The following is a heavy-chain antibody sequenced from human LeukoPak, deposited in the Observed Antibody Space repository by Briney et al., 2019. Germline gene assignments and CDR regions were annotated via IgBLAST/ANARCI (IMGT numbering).Heavy chain of an antibody. CDR2: IYYSGST. CDR3: AKSGGYGLIDY. Sequence: PSETLSLTCTVSGASISGTAYYWGWVRQPPRKGLEWIGNIYYSGSTYYNASLQSRVTISIDTSKNQFSLRLSSVTAADTAMCFCAKSGGYGLIDYWGQGTLVTVSS. V-gene: IGHV4-39*01. D-gene: IGHD1-26*01. CDR1: GASISGTAYY. J-gene: IGHJ4*02.